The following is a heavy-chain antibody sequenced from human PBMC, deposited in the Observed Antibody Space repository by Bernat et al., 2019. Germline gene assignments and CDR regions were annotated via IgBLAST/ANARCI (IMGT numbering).Heavy chain of an antibody. CDR1: GFTFSSYS. Sequence: EVQLVESGGGLVKPGGSLRLSCAASGFTFSSYSMNWVRQAPGKGLEWVSSISSSSYIYYADSVKGRFTISRDNAKNSLYLQMNSLRAEDTAVYYCARDRVYSYGYSGFDPWGQGTLVTVSS. D-gene: IGHD5-18*01. CDR2: ISSSSYI. CDR3: ARDRVYSYGYSGFDP. V-gene: IGHV3-21*01. J-gene: IGHJ5*02.